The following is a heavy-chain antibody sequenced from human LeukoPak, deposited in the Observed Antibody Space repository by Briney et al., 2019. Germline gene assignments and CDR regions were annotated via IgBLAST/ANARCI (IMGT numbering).Heavy chain of an antibody. CDR3: AKEGCGVDCYYYYGMDV. J-gene: IGHJ6*02. D-gene: IGHD2-21*02. CDR2: ISYEGSKK. Sequence: QTGGSLRLSCAASGFNFRSYGMHWVRQAPGKGLEWVAVISYEGSKKCYADSVKGRFTISRDNSKNTLYLQMNSLRAEDTALYYCAKEGCGVDCYYYYGMDVWGQGTTVTVSS. V-gene: IGHV3-30*18. CDR1: GFNFRSYG.